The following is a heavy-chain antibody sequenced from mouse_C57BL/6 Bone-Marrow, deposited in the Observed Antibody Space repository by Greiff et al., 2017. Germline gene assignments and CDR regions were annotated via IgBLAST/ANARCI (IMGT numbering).Heavy chain of an antibody. J-gene: IGHJ2*01. D-gene: IGHD3-3*01. Sequence: QVQLQQPGAELVMPGASVKLSCKASGYTFTSYWMHWVKQRPGQGLEWIGEIDPSDSYTNYNQKFKGKSTLTVDKSSSTAYMQLSSLTSEDSAVYYCARKGDRGYYFDYWGQGTTLTVSS. CDR2: IDPSDSYT. CDR3: ARKGDRGYYFDY. CDR1: GYTFTSYW. V-gene: IGHV1-69*01.